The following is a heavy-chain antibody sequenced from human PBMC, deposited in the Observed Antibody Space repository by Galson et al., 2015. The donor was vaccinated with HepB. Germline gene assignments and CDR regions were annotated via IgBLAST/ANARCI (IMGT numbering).Heavy chain of an antibody. J-gene: IGHJ4*02. CDR3: AKDLYCSSTSCYSPFDY. V-gene: IGHV3-30*18. CDR1: GFTFSSYG. Sequence: SLRLSCAASGFTFSSYGMHWVRQAPGKGLEWVAVISYDGSNKYYADSVKGRFTISRDNSKNTLYLQMNSLRAEDTAVYYCAKDLYCSSTSCYSPFDYWGQGTLVTVSS. D-gene: IGHD2-2*01. CDR2: ISYDGSNK.